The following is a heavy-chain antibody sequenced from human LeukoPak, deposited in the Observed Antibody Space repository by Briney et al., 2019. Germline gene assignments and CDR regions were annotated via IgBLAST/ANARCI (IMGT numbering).Heavy chain of an antibody. V-gene: IGHV1-18*01. Sequence: GASVKVSCKGSGYTFTSYGISWVRQPPGQGLEWMGWISAYNGNTNYAQKLQGRVTVTPDTSTSTAYMDLRSLRSDDTAVYYCARDDPLGYCSSTSCSASDYWGQGTLVTVSS. J-gene: IGHJ4*02. D-gene: IGHD2-2*01. CDR1: GYTFTSYG. CDR2: ISAYNGNT. CDR3: ARDDPLGYCSSTSCSASDY.